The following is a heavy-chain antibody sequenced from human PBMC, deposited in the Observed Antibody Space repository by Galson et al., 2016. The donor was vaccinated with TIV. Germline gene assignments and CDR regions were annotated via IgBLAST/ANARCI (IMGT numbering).Heavy chain of an antibody. V-gene: IGHV1-2*05. J-gene: IGHJ6*02. CDR3: ARGRGPGYCDSTSCYGYYGFDV. CDR1: GYTFTHYF. Sequence: SVKVSCKASGYTFTHYFLHWVRQAPGQGLEWMGRINSYSGGTDYAPKFQGRVTMTRDTSISTAYMDLSRLRSDDTVVYYCARGRGPGYCDSTSCYGYYGFDVWGQGTTVTVSS. CDR2: INSYSGGT. D-gene: IGHD2-2*03.